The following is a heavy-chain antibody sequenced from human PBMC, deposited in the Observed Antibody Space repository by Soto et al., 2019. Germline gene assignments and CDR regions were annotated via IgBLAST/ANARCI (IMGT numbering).Heavy chain of an antibody. Sequence: SETLSLTCAVYGGSFSGYYWSWIRQPPGKGLEWIGEINHSGSTNYNPSLKSRVTISVDTSKNQFSLKLSSVTAADTAVYYCARESELTGIEADGTHPNGMDVWGQGTTVTVSS. V-gene: IGHV4-34*01. D-gene: IGHD6-13*01. J-gene: IGHJ6*02. CDR2: INHSGST. CDR3: ARESELTGIEADGTHPNGMDV. CDR1: GGSFSGYY.